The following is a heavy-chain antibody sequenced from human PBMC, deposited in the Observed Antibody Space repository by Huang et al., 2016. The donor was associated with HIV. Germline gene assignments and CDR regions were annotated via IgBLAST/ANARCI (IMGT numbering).Heavy chain of an antibody. V-gene: IGHV4-39*01. D-gene: IGHD6-13*01. CDR1: GDLISRPNYS. CDR3: ASQHIGAAATWF. J-gene: IGHJ4*02. Sequence: VYGDLISRPNYSGGGFRQCQGKGRECVGSVYQSGSTKYNPSRKSRFTLSVDTSRNQFSLRLNSVTAADTAVYYCASQHIGAAATWFWGRGTQVAVSS. CDR2: VYQSGST.